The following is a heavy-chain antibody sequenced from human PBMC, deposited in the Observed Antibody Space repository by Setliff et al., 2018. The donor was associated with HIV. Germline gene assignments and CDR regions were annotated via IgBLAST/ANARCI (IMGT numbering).Heavy chain of an antibody. V-gene: IGHV1-3*01. CDR1: GYSFSSYA. J-gene: IGHJ3*02. CDR3: VGGRGGFFDEPFDM. CDR2: INAAISHT. D-gene: IGHD3-16*01. Sequence: GASVKVSCKASGYSFSSYAIHWVRQAAGQSPEWLGWINAAISHTRYSPKFQDRVTLTTDTSAGTIHMEMRSLGSEDTAVYYCVGGRGGFFDEPFDMWGPGTRVTVSS.